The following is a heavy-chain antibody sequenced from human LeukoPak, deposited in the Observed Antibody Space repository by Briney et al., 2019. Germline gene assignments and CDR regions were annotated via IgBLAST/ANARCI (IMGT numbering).Heavy chain of an antibody. V-gene: IGHV3-20*04. Sequence: GGSLRLSCAASGFTFDDYGMSWVRQAPGKGLEWVSGINWNGGSTGYADSVKGRFTISRDNAKNSLYLQMNSLRAEDTALYYCARVSNEWRGPWGSTNNYYVDVWGKGTTVTVSS. D-gene: IGHD2-2*01. CDR3: ARVSNEWRGPWGSTNNYYVDV. J-gene: IGHJ6*03. CDR1: GFTFDDYG. CDR2: INWNGGST.